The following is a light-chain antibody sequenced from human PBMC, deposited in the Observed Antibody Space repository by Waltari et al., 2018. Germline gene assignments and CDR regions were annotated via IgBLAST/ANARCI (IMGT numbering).Light chain of an antibody. Sequence: QSVVTQEPSLSVSPGGTVTLTCALSSGSVSSTSYPTWYQQNPGQPPRTLVYKGISRSSGVPDRFSGSILGNTAALTITGAQADDESDYYCSMYMGSGVWVFGGGTKLTVL. CDR2: KGI. J-gene: IGLJ3*02. CDR3: SMYMGSGVWV. CDR1: SGSVSSTSY. V-gene: IGLV8-61*01.